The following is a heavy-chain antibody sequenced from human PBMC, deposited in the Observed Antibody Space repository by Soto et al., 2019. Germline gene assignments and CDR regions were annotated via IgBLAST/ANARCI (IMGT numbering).Heavy chain of an antibody. CDR3: ARDLHCTNGIRLHRWFDP. Sequence: KPSETLSLTCTVSGGSISSYFWSWIRQPPGKGLEWIGYIYYSGSTKYNPSLKSRVTMSVDTSKNQFSLKVTSVTAADTAVYYCARDLHCTNGIRLHRWFDPWGPGTLVTVSS. J-gene: IGHJ5*02. V-gene: IGHV4-59*01. CDR1: GGSISSYF. D-gene: IGHD2-8*01. CDR2: IYYSGST.